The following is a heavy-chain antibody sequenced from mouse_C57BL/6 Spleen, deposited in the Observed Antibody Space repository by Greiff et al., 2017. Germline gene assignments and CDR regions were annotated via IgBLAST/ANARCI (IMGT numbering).Heavy chain of an antibody. Sequence: VQLQQSGAELVKPGASVKMSCKASGYTFTSYWITWVKQRPGQGLEWIGDIYPGSGSTNYNEKFKSKATLTVDTSSSTAYMQLSSLTSEDSAVYYCARKGSAGAWFAYWGQGTLVTVSA. J-gene: IGHJ3*01. CDR1: GYTFTSYW. CDR3: ARKGSAGAWFAY. D-gene: IGHD3-3*01. V-gene: IGHV1-55*01. CDR2: IYPGSGST.